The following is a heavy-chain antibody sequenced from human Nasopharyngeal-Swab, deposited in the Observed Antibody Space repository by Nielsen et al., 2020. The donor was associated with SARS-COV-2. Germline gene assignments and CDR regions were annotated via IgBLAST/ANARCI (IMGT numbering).Heavy chain of an antibody. D-gene: IGHD2-2*01. V-gene: IGHV1-24*01. CDR2: FDPEDGET. Sequence: ASVKVSCKVSGYTLTELSMHWVRQAPGKGLEWMGGFDPEDGETIYAQKFQGRVTMTEDTSTDTAYMELSSLRSEDTAVYYCATAPTIVVVPAAMVSVSWHYYYGMDVWGQGTTVTVS. J-gene: IGHJ6*02. CDR1: GYTLTELS. CDR3: ATAPTIVVVPAAMVSVSWHYYYGMDV.